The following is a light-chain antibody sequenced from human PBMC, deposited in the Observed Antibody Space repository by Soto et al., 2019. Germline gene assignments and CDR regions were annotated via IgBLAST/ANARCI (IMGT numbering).Light chain of an antibody. Sequence: QSALTQPASVSASPGQSITISCTGTSSDVGAYNFVSWYQQHPGKAPKLMIYEVIHRPSGISTRFSGSKSGNTASLTISGVQAEDEPDYYCSAYTTSSTLVFGTGTKVTVL. CDR2: EVI. CDR3: SAYTTSSTLV. J-gene: IGLJ1*01. V-gene: IGLV2-14*01. CDR1: SSDVGAYNF.